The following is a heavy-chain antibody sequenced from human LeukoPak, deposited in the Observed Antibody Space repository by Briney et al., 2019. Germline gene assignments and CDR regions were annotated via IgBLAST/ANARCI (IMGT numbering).Heavy chain of an antibody. CDR2: IYYSGST. CDR1: GGSISSHY. V-gene: IGHV4-59*11. D-gene: IGHD2-2*02. Sequence: SETLSLACTVSGGSISSHYWSWIRQPPGKGLEWIGYIYYSGSTNYNPSLKSRVTISVDTSKNQFSLKLSSVTAADTAVYYCARVGRGHCSSTSCYIRPYYYYMDVWGKGTTVTVSS. J-gene: IGHJ6*03. CDR3: ARVGRGHCSSTSCYIRPYYYYMDV.